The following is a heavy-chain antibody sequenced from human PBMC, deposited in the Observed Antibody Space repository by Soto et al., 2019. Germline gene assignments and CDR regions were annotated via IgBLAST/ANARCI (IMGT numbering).Heavy chain of an antibody. CDR2: INAGNGNT. D-gene: IGHD4-4*01. J-gene: IGHJ6*03. V-gene: IGHV1-3*01. CDR3: ARGGPTVATAVPGSYSFYMDD. Sequence: QVQIVQSGAEVKKPGASVKVACKTSGYTFISYAIHWVRQVLGQRLEWLGWINAGNGNTKYSQKYQGRVTISRDTAARTAYMEVNRLRSEDTAVYYCARGGPTVATAVPGSYSFYMDDWGRGTTVTISS. CDR1: GYTFISYA.